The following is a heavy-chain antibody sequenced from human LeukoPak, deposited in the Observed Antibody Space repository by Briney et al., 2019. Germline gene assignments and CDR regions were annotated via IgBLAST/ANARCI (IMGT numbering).Heavy chain of an antibody. CDR1: GGSFSGYY. D-gene: IGHD3-22*01. J-gene: IGHJ4*02. CDR2: IYYSGST. CDR3: ARGGLSYDSSGWFDY. Sequence: PSETLSLTCAVYGGSFSGYYWSWIRQPPGKGLEWIGYIYYSGSTNYNPSLKSRVTISVDTSRNQFSLKLSSVTAADTALYYCARGGLSYDSSGWFDYWGQGTLVTVSS. V-gene: IGHV4-59*01.